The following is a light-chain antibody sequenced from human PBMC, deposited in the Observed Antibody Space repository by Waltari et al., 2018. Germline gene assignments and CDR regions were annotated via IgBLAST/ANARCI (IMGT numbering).Light chain of an antibody. CDR3: CSYAGSTTFVV. CDR1: SSDVGTYNL. CDR2: EVT. V-gene: IGLV2-23*02. J-gene: IGLJ2*01. Sequence: QSALTQPASVSGSPGQSITISCTGSSSDVGTYNLVSWYQQYPGKAPKLMIYEVTKRPSGVSNRFSGSKSGNTASRTISGLQAEDEADYYCCSYAGSTTFVVFGGGTNLAVL.